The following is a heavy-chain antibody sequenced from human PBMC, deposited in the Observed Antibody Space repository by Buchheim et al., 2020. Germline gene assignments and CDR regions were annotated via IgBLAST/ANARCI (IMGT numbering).Heavy chain of an antibody. CDR1: GGTLSSYA. CDR3: ARVYYDSSAFDY. D-gene: IGHD3-22*01. J-gene: IGHJ4*02. CDR2: IIPIFATE. V-gene: IGHV1-69*06. Sequence: QVQLVQSGAEVKNPGSSVKVSCKASGGTLSSYAISWVRQAPGQGLEWMGGIIPIFATENYAQKFQGRVTITAEKSTSTAYMELSSLTSEDTAVYYCARVYYDSSAFDYWGQGTL.